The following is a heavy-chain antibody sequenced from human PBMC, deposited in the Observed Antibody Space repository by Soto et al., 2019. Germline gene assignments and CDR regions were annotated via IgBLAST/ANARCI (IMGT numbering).Heavy chain of an antibody. J-gene: IGHJ6*02. CDR2: IYYSGRT. Sequence: QLQLRESGPGLVKPSETLSLTCTVSGGSISSSSYYWGWIRQPPGKGLEWIGSIYYSGRTYYNPSLQSCVTISVDTSKNQFSLKLSPVTAADTAVYYCAREGRRVVVAANDYYYGMDVWGQGTTVTVSS. CDR3: AREGRRVVVAANDYYYGMDV. V-gene: IGHV4-39*02. D-gene: IGHD2-15*01. CDR1: GGSISSSSYY.